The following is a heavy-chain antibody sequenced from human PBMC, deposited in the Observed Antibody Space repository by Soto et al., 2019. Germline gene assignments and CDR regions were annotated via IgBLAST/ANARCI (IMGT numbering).Heavy chain of an antibody. CDR2: IYYGGDS. D-gene: IGHD3-16*01. V-gene: IGHV4-31*03. CDR1: GGSISSRTSY. Sequence: QVQLQESGPGLVKPSQTLSLTCTVSGGSISSRTSYWSWIRQHPGKGLEWIGYIYYGGDSFYNPSLKVGFTLAIVALETHFSLKLNSVTAADTAVYFCAGEGGGGVDCWGQGTLVTVAS. J-gene: IGHJ4*02. CDR3: AGEGGGGVDC.